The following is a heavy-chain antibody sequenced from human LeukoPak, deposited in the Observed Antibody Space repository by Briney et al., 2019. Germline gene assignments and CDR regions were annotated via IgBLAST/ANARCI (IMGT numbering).Heavy chain of an antibody. V-gene: IGHV3-23*01. D-gene: IGHD4-17*01. Sequence: GGSLRLSCAASGFTFSSYAMSWVRQAPGEGLEWVSAISGSGGSTYYADSVKGQFTISRDNSKNTLYLQMNSLRAEDTAVYYCAKGGSTVTNPIDYWGQGTLVTVSS. CDR3: AKGGSTVTNPIDY. CDR1: GFTFSSYA. J-gene: IGHJ4*02. CDR2: ISGSGGST.